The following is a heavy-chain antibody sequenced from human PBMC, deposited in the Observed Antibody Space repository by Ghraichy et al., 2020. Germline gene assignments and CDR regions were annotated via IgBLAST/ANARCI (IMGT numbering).Heavy chain of an antibody. D-gene: IGHD6-19*01. J-gene: IGHJ4*02. Sequence: GESLNISCAASGFTFNDYAMHWVRQAPGKGLEWVSLITWNGDVTYYADSVKGRFAISRDNSRDSLYLQMDSLRAEDTALYFCVKDMKAITVAGRGFDFWGQGTLVTVSS. CDR1: GFTFNDYA. CDR2: ITWNGDVT. CDR3: VKDMKAITVAGRGFDF. V-gene: IGHV3-43D*03.